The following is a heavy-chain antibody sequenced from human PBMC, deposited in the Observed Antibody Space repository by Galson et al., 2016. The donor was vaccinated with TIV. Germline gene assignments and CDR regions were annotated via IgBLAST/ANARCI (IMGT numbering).Heavy chain of an antibody. CDR3: ARVPEGVGTEYFFDH. D-gene: IGHD1-26*01. J-gene: IGHJ4*02. Sequence: SLRLSCAASGFIFSDYYIFWIRQAPGKGLEWVSCISNSCSYTNYADSVKGRFTVSRDNPKTSLYLQMNSLRVEDTAVYYCARVPEGVGTEYFFDHWGQGTLVTVSS. V-gene: IGHV3-11*06. CDR2: ISNSCSYT. CDR1: GFIFSDYY.